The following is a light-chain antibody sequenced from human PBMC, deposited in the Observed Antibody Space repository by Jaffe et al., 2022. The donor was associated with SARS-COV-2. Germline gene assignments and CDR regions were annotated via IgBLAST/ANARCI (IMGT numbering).Light chain of an antibody. J-gene: IGLJ2*01. CDR1: SSNIGAGYD. CDR2: GNI. Sequence: QSVLTQPPSVSGAPGQRVTISCTGSSSNIGAGYDVQWYQQLPGTAPKLLIYGNINRPSGVPDRFSGSKSGTSASLAITGLQAEDEAEYYCQSYDSSLSGSIFGGGTKLTVL. V-gene: IGLV1-40*01. CDR3: QSYDSSLSGSI.